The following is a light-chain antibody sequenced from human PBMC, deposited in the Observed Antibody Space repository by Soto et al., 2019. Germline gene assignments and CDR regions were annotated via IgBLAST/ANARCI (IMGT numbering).Light chain of an antibody. V-gene: IGLV8-61*01. CDR2: STN. Sequence: QAVVTQEPSFSVSPGRTVTLTCALSSGSVSTSNYPSWYQQAPGQSPRTLIYSTNIRSSGVPDRFSGSIVGNKASLTITGAQADHEADYYCILYVGSSTVVFGGGTKVTVL. J-gene: IGLJ2*01. CDR3: ILYVGSSTVV. CDR1: SGSVSTSNY.